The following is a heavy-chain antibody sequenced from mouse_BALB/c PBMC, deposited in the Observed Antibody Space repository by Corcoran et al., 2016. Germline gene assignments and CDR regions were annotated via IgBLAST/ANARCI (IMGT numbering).Heavy chain of an antibody. CDR3: ARGEGPTGPWYFDV. J-gene: IGHJ1*01. V-gene: IGHV9-1*02. Sequence: QIQLVQSGPELKKPGETVKISCKASGYTFTNYGMNWVKQAPGKGLKWMGWINTYTGEPTYADDFKGRFAFSLETSASTAYLQINNLKNEDMATYFCARGEGPTGPWYFDVWGAGTTVTVSS. D-gene: IGHD4-1*02. CDR2: INTYTGEP. CDR1: GYTFTNYG.